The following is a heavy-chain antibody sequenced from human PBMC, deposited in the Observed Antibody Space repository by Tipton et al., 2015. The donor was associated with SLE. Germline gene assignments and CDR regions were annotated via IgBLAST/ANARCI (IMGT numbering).Heavy chain of an antibody. V-gene: IGHV4-61*01. CDR1: GGSVSSGSYY. CDR3: ARGGYGDPFDY. J-gene: IGHJ4*02. Sequence: TLSLTCTVSGGSVSSGSYYWSWIRQPPGKGLEWIGYIYYSGSTNYNPSLKSRVTISVDTSKNQFSLKLSSVTAADTAVYYCARGGYGDPFDYWGQGTLVTVSS. CDR2: IYYSGST. D-gene: IGHD4-17*01.